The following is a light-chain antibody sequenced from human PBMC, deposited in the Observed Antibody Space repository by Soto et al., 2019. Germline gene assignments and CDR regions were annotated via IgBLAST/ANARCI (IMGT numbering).Light chain of an antibody. CDR3: QQYKNWQPTCT. V-gene: IGKV3-15*01. CDR2: RAS. CDR1: QSVDSN. Sequence: EIVMLQSPATLSLSPGERATLSCRASQSVDSNLAGYQQKPGQPPRLLIYRASARATGVPARFSGSGSGNDFPLTISRLQSDDFAVYYCQQYKNWQPTCTFGQGTKLEI. J-gene: IGKJ2*02.